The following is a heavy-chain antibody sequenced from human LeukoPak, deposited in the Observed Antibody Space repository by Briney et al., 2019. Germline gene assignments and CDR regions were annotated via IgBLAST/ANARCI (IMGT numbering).Heavy chain of an antibody. V-gene: IGHV3-23*01. CDR2: ISGSGGST. CDR1: GFTFSSYA. Sequence: GGSLRLCCAASGFTFSSYAMSWVRQATGKGLEWVSAISGSGGSTYYADSVKGRFTISRDNSKNTLYLQMDSLRAEDTAVYYCAKDGYDFWSGYHSLDYWGQGTLVTVSS. D-gene: IGHD3-3*01. CDR3: AKDGYDFWSGYHSLDY. J-gene: IGHJ4*02.